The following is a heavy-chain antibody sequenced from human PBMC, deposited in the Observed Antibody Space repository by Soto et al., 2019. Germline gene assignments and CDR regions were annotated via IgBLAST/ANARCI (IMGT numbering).Heavy chain of an antibody. CDR3: GRAKSIFGIVTDVYDI. Sequence: QVQLVQSGAEVKKPGSSVKVSCMTSGGSFSGYVFTWVRQAPVQGLEWMGRIIPVHNITNYAESLQGRGTISADTSSSTTYMELSTLRSDDTAVYFCGRAKSIFGIVTDVYDIWGQGTMVIVSS. J-gene: IGHJ3*02. CDR1: GGSFSGYV. CDR2: IIPVHNIT. V-gene: IGHV1-69*04. D-gene: IGHD3-3*01.